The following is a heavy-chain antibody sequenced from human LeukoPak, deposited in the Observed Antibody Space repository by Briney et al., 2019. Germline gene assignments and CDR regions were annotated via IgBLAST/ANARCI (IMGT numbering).Heavy chain of an antibody. Sequence: ASVKVSCKASGYTFTGYYMHWVRQAPGQGLEWMGWINPNSGGTNYAQKFQGRVTMTRDTSISTAYMELSRLRSDDTAVYYCATSLDYGDYEFGYWGQGTLVTVSS. V-gene: IGHV1-2*02. CDR3: ATSLDYGDYEFGY. J-gene: IGHJ4*02. CDR2: INPNSGGT. D-gene: IGHD4-17*01. CDR1: GYTFTGYY.